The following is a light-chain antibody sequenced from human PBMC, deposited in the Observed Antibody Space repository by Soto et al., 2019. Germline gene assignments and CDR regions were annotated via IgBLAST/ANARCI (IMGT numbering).Light chain of an antibody. J-gene: IGLJ1*01. Sequence: QSALTQPPSVSGSPGQSVTISCTGASSDVGSYNRVSRYQQFPATAPKLLIYEVSNRPSGVPDRFSGSKSGNTASLTISGLQAEDEADYYCSSYTSSSTYVFGTGTKVTVL. CDR3: SSYTSSSTYV. CDR1: SSDVGSYNR. CDR2: EVS. V-gene: IGLV2-18*02.